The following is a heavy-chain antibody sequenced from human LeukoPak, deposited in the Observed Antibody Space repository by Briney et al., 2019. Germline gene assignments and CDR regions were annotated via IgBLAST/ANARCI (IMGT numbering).Heavy chain of an antibody. V-gene: IGHV3-30*03. CDR3: VRVAPLDNSGPT. D-gene: IGHD3-22*01. Sequence: GRSLRLSCAASGFTFSSYGMHWVRQAPGKGLEWVAVISYDGSNKYYADSVKGRFTISRDNSKNTLYLQMNSLRAEDTAVYYCVRVAPLDNSGPTWGQGTLVTVSS. CDR2: ISYDGSNK. J-gene: IGHJ5*02. CDR1: GFTFSSYG.